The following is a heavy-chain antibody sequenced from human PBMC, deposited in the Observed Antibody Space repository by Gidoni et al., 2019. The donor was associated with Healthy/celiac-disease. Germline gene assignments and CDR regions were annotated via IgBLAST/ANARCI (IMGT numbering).Heavy chain of an antibody. V-gene: IGHV1-69*01. CDR3: ARDLRIVGATVYYYYGMDV. D-gene: IGHD1-26*01. CDR2: IIPIFGTA. J-gene: IGHJ6*02. CDR1: GGTFSSYA. Sequence: QVQLVQSGAEVKKPGSSVKVSCKASGGTFSSYAIRWVRQAPGQGLEWMGGIIPIFGTANYAQKFQGRVTITADESTSTAYMELSSLRSEDTAVYYCARDLRIVGATVYYYYGMDVWGQGTTVTVSS.